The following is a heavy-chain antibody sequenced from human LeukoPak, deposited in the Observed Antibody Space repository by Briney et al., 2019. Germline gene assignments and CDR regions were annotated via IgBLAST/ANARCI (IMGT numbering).Heavy chain of an antibody. J-gene: IGHJ4*02. CDR3: AKDTDSSGWMGFDY. CDR1: GFTFDDYA. V-gene: IGHV3-9*01. CDR2: ISWNSGSI. Sequence: GGSLRLSCAASGFTFDDYAMHWVRHAPGKGLEWVSGISWNSGSIGYADSVKGRFTISRDNAKNSLYLQMNSLRAEDTALYYCAKDTDSSGWMGFDYWGQGTLVTVSS. D-gene: IGHD3-22*01.